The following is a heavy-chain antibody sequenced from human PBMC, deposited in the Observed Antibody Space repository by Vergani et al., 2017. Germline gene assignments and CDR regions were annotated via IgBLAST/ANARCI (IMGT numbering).Heavy chain of an antibody. Sequence: QVQLQQWGAGLLKPSETLSLTCAVYDGSFNDYYWSWIRQPPGKGLEWIGEISHSGSTNYNPSLKSRVTISIDTSKNQFSLKRNSVTAADTAVYYCARGRGVYASGKRWFDPWGQGTLVTVSS. CDR3: ARGRGVYASGKRWFDP. V-gene: IGHV4-34*01. D-gene: IGHD3-10*01. CDR2: ISHSGST. J-gene: IGHJ5*02. CDR1: DGSFNDYY.